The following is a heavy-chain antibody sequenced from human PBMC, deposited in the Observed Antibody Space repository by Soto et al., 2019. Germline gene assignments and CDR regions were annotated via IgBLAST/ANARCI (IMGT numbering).Heavy chain of an antibody. CDR1: GASISGYY. Sequence: SETLSLTCTVSGASISGYYWSWIRKSAGKGLEWIGRTYATGTTDYNPSLKSRVMMSVDTSKKQFSLRLRSVTAADTAVYYCVRDGTKTLRDWFDPWGQGISVTVSS. V-gene: IGHV4-4*07. CDR3: VRDGTKTLRDWFDP. D-gene: IGHD1-1*01. CDR2: TYATGTT. J-gene: IGHJ5*02.